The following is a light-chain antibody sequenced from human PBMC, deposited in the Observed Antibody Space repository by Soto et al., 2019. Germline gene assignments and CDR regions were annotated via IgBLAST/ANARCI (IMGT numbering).Light chain of an antibody. CDR1: QPVSDK. V-gene: IGKV3-11*01. J-gene: IGKJ5*01. CDR3: QQRSNWPPA. CDR2: DAS. Sequence: EIVLTQSPATLSLSPGERATLSCWASQPVSDKLAWYQQKPGQAPRLLIYDASNRATGIPARFSGSGSGTDFTLTISSLEPEDFAVYYCQQRSNWPPAFGQGTRLEIK.